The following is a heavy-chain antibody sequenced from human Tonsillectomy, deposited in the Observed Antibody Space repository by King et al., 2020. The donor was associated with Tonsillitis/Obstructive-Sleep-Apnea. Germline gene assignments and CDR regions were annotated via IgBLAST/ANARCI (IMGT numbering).Heavy chain of an antibody. CDR3: AKGPSDYGDYVSSLLFDY. V-gene: IGHV3-30*18. CDR2: ISYDGSNK. D-gene: IGHD4-17*01. Sequence: VQLVESGGGVVQPGRSLRLSCAASGFTFSTYDIHWVRQAPGKGLEWVTVISYDGSNKYYADSVKGRFTISRDNSKNTLFLQMNSLRAEDTAVYYCAKGPSDYGDYVSSLLFDYWGQGTLVTVSS. CDR1: GFTFSTYD. J-gene: IGHJ4*02.